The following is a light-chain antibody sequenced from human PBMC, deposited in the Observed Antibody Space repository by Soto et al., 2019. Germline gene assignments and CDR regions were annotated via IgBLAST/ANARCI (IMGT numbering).Light chain of an antibody. Sequence: EIVITQSPATLSVSPGERASLSCRGSQVVSSSYLAWYQEKRXXAPRRLLYGASSRATGIPDRLTGTGSGTDFYLTISRLEPEAFAVYYCQQYGSSTWTFGQGTKVDIK. CDR3: QQYGSSTWT. CDR2: GAS. V-gene: IGKV3-20*01. CDR1: QVVSSSY. J-gene: IGKJ1*01.